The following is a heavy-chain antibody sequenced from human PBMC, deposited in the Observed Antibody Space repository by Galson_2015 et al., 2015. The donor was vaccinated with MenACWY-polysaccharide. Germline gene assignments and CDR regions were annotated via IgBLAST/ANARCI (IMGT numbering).Heavy chain of an antibody. CDR2: VSGSGAST. V-gene: IGHV3-23*01. CDR3: ANPGLSTGRSSDVDF. CDR1: GFTFNSYT. D-gene: IGHD6-25*01. Sequence: SLRLSCAFSGFTFNSYTMSWVRQAPGKGLEWVSGVSGSGASTYYADSVKGRFTISRDNSRNTLYLQMNSLRAEDTAIYYCANPGLSTGRSSDVDFWGQGTLVTVSS. J-gene: IGHJ4*02.